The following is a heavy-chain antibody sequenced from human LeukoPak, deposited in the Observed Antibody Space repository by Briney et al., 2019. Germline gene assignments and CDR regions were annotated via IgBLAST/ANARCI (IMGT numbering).Heavy chain of an antibody. D-gene: IGHD6-13*01. CDR2: IYYSGST. CDR3: ARERGYSSSWLNWFDP. CDR1: GGSISSTRYY. Sequence: PSETLSLTCTVSGGSISSTRYYWGWIRQPPGKGLEWIGSIYYSGSTYYNPSLKSRVTMSVDTSKNQFSLKLSSVTAADTAVYYCARERGYSSSWLNWFDPWGQGTLVTVSS. J-gene: IGHJ5*02. V-gene: IGHV4-39*07.